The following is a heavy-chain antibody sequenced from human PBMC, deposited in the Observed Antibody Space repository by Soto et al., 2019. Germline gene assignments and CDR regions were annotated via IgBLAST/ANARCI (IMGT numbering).Heavy chain of an antibody. D-gene: IGHD2-8*01. V-gene: IGHV3-11*01. CDR3: ARRVVTYCTPHNCRVNWLDP. CDR1: GVTSSNYH. J-gene: IGHJ5*02. Sequence: PGGPMDTAFEASGVTSSNYHMAWIRRATGKGLECVSYISGSGSTISYADSVKGRFTISRDNAKNSLYLQMNSLRAEDTAVYYCARRVVTYCTPHNCRVNWLDPRGQGTLVTVSS. CDR2: ISGSGSTI.